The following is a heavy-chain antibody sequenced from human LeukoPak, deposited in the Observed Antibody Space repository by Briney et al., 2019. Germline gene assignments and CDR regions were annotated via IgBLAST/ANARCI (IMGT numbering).Heavy chain of an antibody. J-gene: IGHJ4*02. CDR1: GFTFRSYS. V-gene: IGHV3-21*01. CDR2: IDSSSTYI. D-gene: IGHD2-2*01. CDR3: ARAPTVLVGYCSSSSCQADY. Sequence: GGSLRLSCAASGFTFRSYSMNWVRQAPGKGLEWVSAIDSSSTYIYYADSVKGRFTISRDNAENSLYLQMNSLRVEDTAVYYCARAPTVLVGYCSSSSCQADYWGQGTLVTVSS.